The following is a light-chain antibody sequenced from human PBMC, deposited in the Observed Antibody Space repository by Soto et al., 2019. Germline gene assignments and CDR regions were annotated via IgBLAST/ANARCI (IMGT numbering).Light chain of an antibody. CDR3: QQYNNWWT. CDR1: QSVSSN. J-gene: IGKJ1*01. V-gene: IGKV3-15*01. CDR2: GAS. Sequence: EIVMTQSTATLSVSPGERATLSCRASQSVSSNLAWYQQKPGQAPRLLIYGASTRATGIPARFSGSGSGTEFTLTISSLQSEDFAVYYFQQYNNWWTFGQGTKGEIK.